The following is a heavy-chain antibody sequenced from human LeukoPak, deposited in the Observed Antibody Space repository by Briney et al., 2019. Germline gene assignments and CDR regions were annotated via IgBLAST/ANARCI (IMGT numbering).Heavy chain of an antibody. CDR3: AKGGPPPDYYYYGMDV. CDR1: GFTFSDYY. Sequence: KAGGSLRLSCAASGFTFSDYYMSWIRQAPGKGLEWVSYISSSGSTIYYADSVKGRFTISRDNAKNSLYLQMNSLRAEDTALYYCAKGGPPPDYYYYGMDVWGQGTTVTVSS. CDR2: ISSSGSTI. V-gene: IGHV3-11*01. J-gene: IGHJ6*02.